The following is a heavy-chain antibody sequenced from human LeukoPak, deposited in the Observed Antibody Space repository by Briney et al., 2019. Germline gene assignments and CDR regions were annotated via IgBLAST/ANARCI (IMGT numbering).Heavy chain of an antibody. J-gene: IGHJ4*02. CDR1: GGSISSYY. CDR2: IYYSGST. Sequence: SETLSLTCTVSGGSISSYYWSWIRQPPGKGLEWIGSIYYSGSTYYNPSLKSRVTISVDTSKNQFSLKLSSVTAADTAVYYCARDYYDSSGSHYFDYWGQGTLVTVSP. D-gene: IGHD3-22*01. V-gene: IGHV4-59*12. CDR3: ARDYYDSSGSHYFDY.